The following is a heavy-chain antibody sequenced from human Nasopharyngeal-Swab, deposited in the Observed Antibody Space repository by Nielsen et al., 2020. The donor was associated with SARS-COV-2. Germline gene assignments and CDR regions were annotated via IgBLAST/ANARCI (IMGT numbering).Heavy chain of an antibody. CDR2: INPNSGGT. CDR3: ARGVNWGSLDWFDP. V-gene: IGHV1-2*04. Sequence: ASVKVSCKASGYTFTGYYMHWVRQAPAQGLEWMGWINPNSGGTNYAQKFQGWVTMTRDTSISTAYMELSRLRSDDTAVYYCARGVNWGSLDWFDPWGQGTLVTVSS. D-gene: IGHD7-27*01. CDR1: GYTFTGYY. J-gene: IGHJ5*02.